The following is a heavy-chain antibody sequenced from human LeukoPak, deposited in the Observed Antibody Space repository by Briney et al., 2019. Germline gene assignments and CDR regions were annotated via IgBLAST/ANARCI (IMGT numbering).Heavy chain of an antibody. J-gene: IGHJ6*03. V-gene: IGHV4-34*01. Sequence: SETLSLTCAVYGGSFSGYYWSWIRQPPGKGLEWIGEINHSGSTNYNPSLKSRVTLSVDTSKNQFSLKLSSVTAADTAVYYCARTKPTWYYYYYMDVWGKGITVTISS. CDR1: GGSFSGYY. CDR3: ARTKPTWYYYYYMDV. CDR2: INHSGST.